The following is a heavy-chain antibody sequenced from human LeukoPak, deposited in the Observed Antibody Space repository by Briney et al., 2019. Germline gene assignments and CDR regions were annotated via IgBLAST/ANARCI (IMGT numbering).Heavy chain of an antibody. J-gene: IGHJ4*02. V-gene: IGHV3-7*01. Sequence: GGSLRLSCAASGFTFSSYWMSWVRQAPGKGLEWVANIKQDGSEKYYVDSVKGRFTISRDNAKNSLYLQMNSLRAEDTAVYYCARESWIQLWLPDYWGQGTLVTVSS. D-gene: IGHD5-18*01. CDR3: ARESWIQLWLPDY. CDR1: GFTFSSYW. CDR2: IKQDGSEK.